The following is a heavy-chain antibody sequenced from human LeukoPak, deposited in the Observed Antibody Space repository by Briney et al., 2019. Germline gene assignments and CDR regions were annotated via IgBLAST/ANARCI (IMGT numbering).Heavy chain of an antibody. D-gene: IGHD2-15*01. CDR1: GFTFSNAW. V-gene: IGHV3-15*01. Sequence: GGSLRLPCAASGFTFSNAWMSWVRQAPGKGLEWVGRIKSKTDGGTTDYAAPVKGRFTISRDDSKNTLYLQMNSLKTEDTAVYYCTTDPARLGSWDIDYWGQGTLVTVSS. CDR2: IKSKTDGGTT. J-gene: IGHJ4*02. CDR3: TTDPARLGSWDIDY.